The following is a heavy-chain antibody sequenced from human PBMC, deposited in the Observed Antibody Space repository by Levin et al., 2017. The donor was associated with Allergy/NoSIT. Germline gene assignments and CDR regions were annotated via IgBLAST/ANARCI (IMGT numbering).Heavy chain of an antibody. D-gene: IGHD3-3*01. Sequence: ASVKVSCKASGYTFTSYDINWVRQATGQGLEWMGWMNPNSGNTGYAQKFQGRVTMTRNTSISTAYMELSSLRSEDTAVYYCARYYDFWSGYPYYYYGMDVWGQGTTVTVSS. V-gene: IGHV1-8*01. CDR2: MNPNSGNT. J-gene: IGHJ6*02. CDR3: ARYYDFWSGYPYYYYGMDV. CDR1: GYTFTSYD.